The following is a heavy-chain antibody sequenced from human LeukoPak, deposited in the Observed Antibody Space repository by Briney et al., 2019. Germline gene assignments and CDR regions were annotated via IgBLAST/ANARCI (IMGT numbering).Heavy chain of an antibody. CDR3: AKDRVPTFPDAFDV. D-gene: IGHD5-12*01. CDR1: GFTFSTYA. J-gene: IGHJ3*01. Sequence: GGSLRLSCAASGFTFSTYAMHWVRQAPGKGLEWVAFIYFDGSIKYYADSVQGRVTISRDNSKNTLYLQMNSLTVDDTAVYFCAKDRVPTFPDAFDVWGQGTMVTVSS. V-gene: IGHV3-30*01. CDR2: IYFDGSIK.